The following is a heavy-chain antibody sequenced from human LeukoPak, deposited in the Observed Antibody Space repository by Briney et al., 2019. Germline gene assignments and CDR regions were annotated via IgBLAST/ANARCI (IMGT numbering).Heavy chain of an antibody. J-gene: IGHJ4*02. V-gene: IGHV4-39*01. CDR1: GGSIITSGYY. CDR3: ARRRGTTLYYFDY. CDR2: IYYSGTT. Sequence: SSETLSLTCTVSGGSIITSGYYWAWIRQPPGKGLEWIGVIYYSGTTNYNPSLNSRVTISVDTSKNQFSLNLSSVTAADTAVYYCARRRGTTLYYFDYWGQGTLVTVSS. D-gene: IGHD2-15*01.